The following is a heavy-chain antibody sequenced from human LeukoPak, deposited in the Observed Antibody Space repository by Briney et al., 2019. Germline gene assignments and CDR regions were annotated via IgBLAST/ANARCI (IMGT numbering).Heavy chain of an antibody. CDR2: IKQDGSEK. CDR1: GFTFSSYW. V-gene: IGHV3-7*01. J-gene: IGHJ4*02. CDR3: ARGITSGPRRYDVRNFDY. D-gene: IGHD5-12*01. Sequence: PGGSLRLSCAASGFTFSSYWMSRVRQAPGKGLEWVANIKQDGSEKYYVDSVKGRFTISRDNAKNSLYLQMSSLRVEDTAVYHCARGITSGPRRYDVRNFDYWGQGTPVTVSS.